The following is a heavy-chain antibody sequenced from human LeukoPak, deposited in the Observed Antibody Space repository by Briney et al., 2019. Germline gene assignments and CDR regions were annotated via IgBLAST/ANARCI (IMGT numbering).Heavy chain of an antibody. CDR2: MNPNSGNT. CDR3: ARARLVVRGKWFDP. V-gene: IGHV1-8*01. CDR1: GYTFTSYD. Sequence: ASVKVSCKASGYTFTSYDINWVRRATGEGLEWMGWMNPNSGNTGYAQKFQGRVTMTRNTSISTAYMELSSLRSEDTAVYYCARARLVVRGKWFDPWGQGTLVTVSS. J-gene: IGHJ5*02. D-gene: IGHD3-10*01.